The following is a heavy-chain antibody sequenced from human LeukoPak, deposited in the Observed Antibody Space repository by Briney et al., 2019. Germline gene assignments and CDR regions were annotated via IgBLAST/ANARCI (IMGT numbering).Heavy chain of an antibody. J-gene: IGHJ4*02. CDR2: IYSGGST. V-gene: IGHV3-53*01. CDR3: ARVRKGPRYYYDSSGYIDYFDY. Sequence: PGGSLRLSCAASGFTVSSNYMSWVRPAPGEGLEWVSVIYSGGSTYYADSVKGRFTISRDNSKNTLYLQMNSLRAEDTAVYYCARVRKGPRYYYDSSGYIDYFDYWGQGTLVTVSS. D-gene: IGHD3-22*01. CDR1: GFTVSSNY.